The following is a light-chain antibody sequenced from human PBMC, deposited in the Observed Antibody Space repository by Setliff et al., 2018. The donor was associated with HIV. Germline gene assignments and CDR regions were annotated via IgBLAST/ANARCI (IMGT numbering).Light chain of an antibody. J-gene: IGLJ1*01. CDR3: QSYDSSLSGYV. Sequence: SYELTQPPSVSVSPGQTASITCSGDKLGDKYACWYQQKPGQSPVLVIYRDSKRPSGIPERFSGSNSGKTATLTISGTQAMDEADYYCQSYDSSLSGYVFGTGTKVTVL. V-gene: IGLV3-1*01. CDR1: KLGDKY. CDR2: RDS.